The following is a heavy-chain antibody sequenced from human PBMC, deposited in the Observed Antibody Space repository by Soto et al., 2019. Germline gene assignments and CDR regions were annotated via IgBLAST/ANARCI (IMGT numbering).Heavy chain of an antibody. CDR2: VHGDGTTT. CDR3: ARGDRGGFDL. Sequence: EVQLVESGGGLVQPGESLRLSCAASGFTFDYYWMHWVRQAPGKGLVGVPRVHGDGTTTTYADSVKGRFTISRDNARNTVSLQMSSLRAEDTAIYYCARGDRGGFDLWGHGTVVTVSS. CDR1: GFTFDYYW. D-gene: IGHD3-10*01. V-gene: IGHV3-74*01. J-gene: IGHJ3*01.